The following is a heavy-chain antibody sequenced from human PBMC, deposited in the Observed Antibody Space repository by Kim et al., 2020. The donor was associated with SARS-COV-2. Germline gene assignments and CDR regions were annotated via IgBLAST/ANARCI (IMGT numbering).Heavy chain of an antibody. V-gene: IGHV4-39*01. CDR3: ARHIRICGVVGAWFDP. Sequence: SLKSRVTIYVDTSKNQFSLRLSSVTAAESAVYYCARHIRICGVVGAWFDPWGQGTVVTVSS. D-gene: IGHD3-3*01. J-gene: IGHJ5*02.